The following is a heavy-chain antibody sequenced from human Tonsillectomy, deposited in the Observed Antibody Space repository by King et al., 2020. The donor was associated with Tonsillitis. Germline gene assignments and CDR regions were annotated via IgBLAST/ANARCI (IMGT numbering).Heavy chain of an antibody. J-gene: IGHJ6*03. V-gene: IGHV3-21*01. CDR3: ARDGIAAGGPDRNYYDYYYMDV. D-gene: IGHD6-13*01. CDR1: GFTFSSYS. CDR2: ISSSSSYI. Sequence: VQLVESGGGLVKPGGSLRLSCAASGFTFSSYSMNWVRQAPGKGLEWVSSISSSSSYIYYADSVKGRFTISRDKAKNSLYLQMNSLRAEDTAVYYCARDGIAAGGPDRNYYDYYYMDVWGKGTTVTVSS.